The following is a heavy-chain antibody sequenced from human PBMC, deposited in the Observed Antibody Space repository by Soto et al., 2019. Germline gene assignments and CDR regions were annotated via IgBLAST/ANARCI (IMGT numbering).Heavy chain of an antibody. CDR2: IYWNDDK. J-gene: IGHJ5*02. Sequence: SGPTLVNPTQTLTLTCTFSGFSLSTSGVGVGWIRQPPGKALEWLALIYWNDDKRYSPSLKSRLAITKDTSKNQVVLTMTNMDPVDTATYYCANRRSRGYCSGGSCQGNWFDPWGQ. CDR1: GFSLSTSGVG. V-gene: IGHV2-5*01. CDR3: ANRRSRGYCSGGSCQGNWFDP. D-gene: IGHD2-15*01.